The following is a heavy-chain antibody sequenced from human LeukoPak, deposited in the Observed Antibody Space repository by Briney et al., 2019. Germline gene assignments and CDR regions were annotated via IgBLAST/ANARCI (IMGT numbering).Heavy chain of an antibody. CDR2: ISGSGGST. Sequence: GGSLRLSCAASGFTFSSYAMSWVRQAPGKGLEWVSAISGSGGSTYYADSVKGRFTISRDNSKNTLYLQMNSLRAEDTAVYYCAKVAPYHYDSSGTFDYWGQGTLVTVSS. V-gene: IGHV3-23*01. D-gene: IGHD3-22*01. J-gene: IGHJ4*02. CDR3: AKVAPYHYDSSGTFDY. CDR1: GFTFSSYA.